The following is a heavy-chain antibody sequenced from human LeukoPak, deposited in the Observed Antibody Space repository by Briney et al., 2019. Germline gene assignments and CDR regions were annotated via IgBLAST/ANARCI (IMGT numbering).Heavy chain of an antibody. CDR1: GHTANTYG. D-gene: IGHD3-3*01. CDR3: ANVAKGRFFFYYMDV. V-gene: IGHV1-18*01. J-gene: IGHJ6*03. Sequence: ASVKVSCKASGHTANTYGFSWIRQAPGQGLEWIGWIFSYTGQTKYADKFQGRVTMTTDTSKTIAYLDLRSLRSDDTAVYLCANVAKGRFFFYYMDVWGEGTTVTVS. CDR2: IFSYTGQT.